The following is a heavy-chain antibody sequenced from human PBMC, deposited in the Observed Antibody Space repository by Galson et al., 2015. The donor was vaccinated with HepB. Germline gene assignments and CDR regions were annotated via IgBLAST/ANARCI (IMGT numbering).Heavy chain of an antibody. V-gene: IGHV3-30-3*01. CDR1: GFTSSRFE. CDR3: AKGGSSSSRPGVYYGMDV. Sequence: SLRLSCAASGFTSSRFEMNWVRQAPGKGLEWVAVISYDGSNKYYAYSLKGRFTISRDNSKNTLYLQMNSLRAEDTALYYCAKGGSSSSRPGVYYGMDVWGQGTTVTVSS. D-gene: IGHD6-6*01. CDR2: ISYDGSNK. J-gene: IGHJ6*02.